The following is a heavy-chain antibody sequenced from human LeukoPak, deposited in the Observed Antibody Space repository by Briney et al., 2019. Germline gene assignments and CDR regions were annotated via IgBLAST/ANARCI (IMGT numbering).Heavy chain of an antibody. V-gene: IGHV5-51*01. CDR2: IYPGDSDT. CDR3: ARPRGDILTGYYAY. D-gene: IGHD3-9*01. CDR1: GYSFSSYW. J-gene: IGHJ4*02. Sequence: GESLKISCKGSGYSFSSYWMAWVRQMPGKGLEWMGIIYPGDSDTRYSPSFQGQVTISADKSINTAYLQWSSLKASDTAMYYCARPRGDILTGYYAYWGQGTLVTVSS.